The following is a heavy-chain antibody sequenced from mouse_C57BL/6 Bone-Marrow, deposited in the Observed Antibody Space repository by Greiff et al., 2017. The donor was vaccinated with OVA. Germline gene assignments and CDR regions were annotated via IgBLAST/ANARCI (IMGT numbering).Heavy chain of an antibody. CDR3: ARNSDYYGSYWYFDV. V-gene: IGHV2-2*01. J-gene: IGHJ1*03. CDR1: GFSLTSYG. Sequence: QVQLQQSGPGLVQPSQSLSITCTVSGFSLTSYGVHWVRQSPGQGLEWLGVIWSGGSTDYNAAFISRLSISKDNSKSQVFFKMNSLQADDTAIYYCARNSDYYGSYWYFDVWGTGTTVTVSS. D-gene: IGHD1-1*01. CDR2: IWSGGST.